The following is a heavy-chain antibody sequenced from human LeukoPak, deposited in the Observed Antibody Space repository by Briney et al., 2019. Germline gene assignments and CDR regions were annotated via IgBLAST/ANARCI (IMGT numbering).Heavy chain of an antibody. CDR3: ARDLSSMYYDIRVDYFDY. V-gene: IGHV3-74*01. Sequence: HAGGSLRLSCAASGFTFSSYWMHWVRQAPGKGLVWVSRINSDGSSTSYADSVKGRFTISRDNAKNTLYLQMNSLRAEDTAVYYCARDLSSMYYDIRVDYFDYWGQGTLVTVSS. D-gene: IGHD3-22*01. CDR1: GFTFSSYW. J-gene: IGHJ4*02. CDR2: INSDGSST.